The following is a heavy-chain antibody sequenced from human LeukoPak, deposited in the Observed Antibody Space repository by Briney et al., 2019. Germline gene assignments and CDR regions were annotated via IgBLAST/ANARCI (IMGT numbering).Heavy chain of an antibody. CDR1: GGSISSGGYY. J-gene: IGHJ5*02. V-gene: IGHV4-31*03. CDR2: IYYSGST. CDR3: AKGDYGLIDP. D-gene: IGHD4-17*01. Sequence: SQTLSLTCTVSGGSISSGGYYWSWIRQHPGKGLEWIGYIYYSGSTYYHPSLKSRVTISVDTSKNQFSLKLSSVTAADTAVYYCAKGDYGLIDPWGQGTLVTVSS.